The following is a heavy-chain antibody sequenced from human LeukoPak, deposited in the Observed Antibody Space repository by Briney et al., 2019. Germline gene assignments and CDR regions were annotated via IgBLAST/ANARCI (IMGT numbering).Heavy chain of an antibody. D-gene: IGHD2-15*01. Sequence: GGSLRLSCAASGSTFSTYAMSWVRQAPGKGLEWVSCINDSGGSTYYADSVKGRSTISRDTSKNTLYLQMNSVRVEDTAVYYCAKGLGTSCYSPLDNWGQGALFTVSS. CDR1: GSTFSTYA. J-gene: IGHJ4*02. CDR3: AKGLGTSCYSPLDN. V-gene: IGHV3-23*01. CDR2: INDSGGST.